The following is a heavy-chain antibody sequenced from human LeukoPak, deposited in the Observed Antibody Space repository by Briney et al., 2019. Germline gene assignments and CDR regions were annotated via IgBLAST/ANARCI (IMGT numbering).Heavy chain of an antibody. CDR1: GFTFSNYG. Sequence: PGRSLRLSCTASGFTFSNYGMHWVRQAPGKGLEWVALIYYDGSNKYYADSVKGRFTISRDNSKNTLYLQMNSLRAEDTAVYYCAKELRCSSTSCYDYWGQGTLVTVSS. J-gene: IGHJ4*02. CDR2: IYYDGSNK. D-gene: IGHD2-2*01. V-gene: IGHV3-30*18. CDR3: AKELRCSSTSCYDY.